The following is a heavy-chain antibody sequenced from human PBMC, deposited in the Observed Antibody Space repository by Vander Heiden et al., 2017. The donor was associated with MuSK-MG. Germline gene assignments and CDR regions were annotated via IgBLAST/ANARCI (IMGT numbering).Heavy chain of an antibody. Sequence: QVQLVQSGAEVKKPGASVKVSCEASGYTFTSYYLHWVRQAPGRGLEWMGIINPSGGSTSYAQKFQGRVTMTRDTSTSTVYMELSSLRSEDTAVYYCARVTVSRFAFDYWGQGTLVTVSS. D-gene: IGHD3-10*01. CDR1: GYTFTSYY. CDR3: ARVTVSRFAFDY. V-gene: IGHV1-46*03. J-gene: IGHJ4*02. CDR2: INPSGGST.